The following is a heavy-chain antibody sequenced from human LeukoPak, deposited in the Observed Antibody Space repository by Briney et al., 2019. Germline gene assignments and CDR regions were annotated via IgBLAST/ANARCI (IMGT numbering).Heavy chain of an antibody. CDR3: ARDRVGAPGAFDI. D-gene: IGHD1-26*01. J-gene: IGHJ3*02. Sequence: GGSLRLSCAASGFTFSSYSMNWVRQAPGKGLEWVSSISSSSSYIYYADSVKGRFTISRDNAKNSLYLQMNSLRAEDTAVYYCARDRVGAPGAFDIWGQGTMVTVSS. CDR1: GFTFSSYS. V-gene: IGHV3-21*01. CDR2: ISSSSSYI.